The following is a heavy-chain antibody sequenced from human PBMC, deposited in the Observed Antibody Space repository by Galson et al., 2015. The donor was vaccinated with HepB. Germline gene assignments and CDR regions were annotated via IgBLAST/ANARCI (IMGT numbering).Heavy chain of an antibody. V-gene: IGHV4-59*08. Sequence: ETLSLTCTVSGGSISSYYWSWIRQPPGKGLEWVGGIYYSGSTNYNPSLKSRVTISVDTSKNQLSLKLSSVTAADTAVYYCARIAHRDGYNPAFDIWGQGTMVTVSS. CDR3: ARIAHRDGYNPAFDI. J-gene: IGHJ3*02. CDR1: GGSISSYY. D-gene: IGHD5-24*01. CDR2: IYYSGST.